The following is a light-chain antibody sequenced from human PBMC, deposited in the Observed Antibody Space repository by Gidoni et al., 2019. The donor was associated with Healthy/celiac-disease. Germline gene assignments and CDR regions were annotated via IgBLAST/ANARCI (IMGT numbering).Light chain of an antibody. J-gene: IGKJ1*01. Sequence: EIVLTPSPGTLSLSPGERATLSCRASQSVSSSYLAWYQKKPGQAPRLLIYGASSRATGIPDRVSGSGSGTDFTLTISRLEPEDFAMDYCKQYGSSSWTFGQGTKVEIK. CDR1: QSVSSSY. V-gene: IGKV3-20*01. CDR2: GAS. CDR3: KQYGSSSWT.